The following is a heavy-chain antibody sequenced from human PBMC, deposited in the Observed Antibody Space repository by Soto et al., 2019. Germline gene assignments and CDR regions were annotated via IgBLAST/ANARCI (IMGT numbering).Heavy chain of an antibody. D-gene: IGHD6-19*01. CDR1: GGSINSSSYF. CDR2: IYYSGST. Sequence: SETLSLTCSVSGGSINSSSYFWGWVRQPPGKGLEWIGSIYYSGSTYYNPSLRSRVTISVDTSKNQFSLKLSSVTAADTAVFYCARHYSSGSRNWFDPWGQGILVTVSS. J-gene: IGHJ5*02. V-gene: IGHV4-39*01. CDR3: ARHYSSGSRNWFDP.